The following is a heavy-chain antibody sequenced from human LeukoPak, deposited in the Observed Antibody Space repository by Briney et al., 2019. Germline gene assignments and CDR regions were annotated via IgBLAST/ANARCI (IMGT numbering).Heavy chain of an antibody. CDR3: ASRRPRPHYDSSELDY. CDR1: GYTFTSYA. J-gene: IGHJ4*02. Sequence: ASVKVSCKASGYTFTSYAMHWVRQAPGQRLEWMGWFNAGNGNTKYSQKFQGRVTITRDTSASTAYMELSSLRSEDTAVYYCASRRPRPHYDSSELDYWGQGTLVTVSS. D-gene: IGHD3-22*01. CDR2: FNAGNGNT. V-gene: IGHV1-3*01.